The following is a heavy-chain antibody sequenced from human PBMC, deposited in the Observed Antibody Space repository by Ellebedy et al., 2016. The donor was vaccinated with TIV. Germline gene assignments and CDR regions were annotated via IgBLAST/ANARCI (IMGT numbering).Heavy chain of an antibody. CDR3: AARGGHSGYYFRDWYFDL. CDR1: GFTFSDSA. J-gene: IGHJ2*01. D-gene: IGHD5-12*01. CDR2: IVAGSGNT. Sequence: AASVKVSCKASGFTFSDSAVQWVRQARGQRLEWIGWIVAGSGNTKYAQKFQGRVTIARDMSTSTVYMELSSLRSEDTAVYYCAARGGHSGYYFRDWYFDLWGRGTLITVSS. V-gene: IGHV1-58*01.